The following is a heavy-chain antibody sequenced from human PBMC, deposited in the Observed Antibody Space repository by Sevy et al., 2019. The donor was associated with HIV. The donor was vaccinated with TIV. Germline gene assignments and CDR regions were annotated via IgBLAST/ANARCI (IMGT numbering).Heavy chain of an antibody. CDR2: ISYDGSNK. CDR1: GFTFSSYA. D-gene: IGHD5-18*01. Sequence: GGSLRLSCAASGFTFSSYAMHWVRQAPGKGLEWVAVISYDGSNKYYADSVKGRFTISRDNSKNTLYLQMNSLRAEDTAVYYCASEIQLWLRFLEGSGHFDYWGQGTLVTVSS. J-gene: IGHJ4*02. CDR3: ASEIQLWLRFLEGSGHFDY. V-gene: IGHV3-30*04.